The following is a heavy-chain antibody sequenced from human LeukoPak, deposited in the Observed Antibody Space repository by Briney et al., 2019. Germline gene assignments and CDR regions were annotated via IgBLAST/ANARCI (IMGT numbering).Heavy chain of an antibody. CDR1: GFTFINAW. J-gene: IGHJ4*02. CDR3: ARDQTPFV. CDR2: IKQDGSEQ. Sequence: PGGSLRLSCAASGFTFINAWMTWVRQAPGKGLEWVANIKQDGSEQYYVDSVKGRFTISRDNAKNSLYLQMNSLRAEDTAVYYCARDQTPFVWGQGTLVTVSS. V-gene: IGHV3-7*01.